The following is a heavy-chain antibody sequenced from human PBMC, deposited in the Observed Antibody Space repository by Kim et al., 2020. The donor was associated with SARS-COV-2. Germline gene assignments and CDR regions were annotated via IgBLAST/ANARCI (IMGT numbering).Heavy chain of an antibody. J-gene: IGHJ4*02. CDR3: AKDGYCTNGVCSYYFDY. D-gene: IGHD2-8*01. V-gene: IGHV3-33*06. Sequence: VKGRFTISRDNSKNTLYLQMNSLRAEDTAVYYCAKDGYCTNGVCSYYFDYWGQGTLVTVSS.